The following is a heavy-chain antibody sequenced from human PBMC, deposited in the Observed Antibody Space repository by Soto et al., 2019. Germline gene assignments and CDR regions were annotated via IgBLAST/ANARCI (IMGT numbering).Heavy chain of an antibody. D-gene: IGHD6-13*01. J-gene: IGHJ6*01. CDR2: IVVGSGNT. CDR1: GFTFTSSA. V-gene: IGHV1-58*01. Sequence: SVKVSCKASGFTFTSSAVQWVRQARGQRLEWIGWIVVGSGNTNYAQKFQERVTITRDMSTSTAYMELSSLRSEDTAVYYCAADQGIEEPGFPLVIYYYGMDVWGQGTTVNVS. CDR3: AADQGIEEPGFPLVIYYYGMDV.